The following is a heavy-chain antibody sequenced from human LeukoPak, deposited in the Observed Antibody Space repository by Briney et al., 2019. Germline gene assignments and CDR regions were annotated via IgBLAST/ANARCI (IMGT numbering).Heavy chain of an antibody. CDR3: ARGGVGDTTSVWFDP. D-gene: IGHD1-26*01. CDR2: INPSGGST. CDR1: GYTFTNYY. Sequence: GASVKVSCKASGYTFTNYYIHWVRQAPGQGLGCMGIINPSGGSTRYAQKCEGRVTMTRDMSTSTVYMGLSSLRSEDTAVHYCARGGVGDTTSVWFDPWGQGTLVTVSS. J-gene: IGHJ5*02. V-gene: IGHV1-46*01.